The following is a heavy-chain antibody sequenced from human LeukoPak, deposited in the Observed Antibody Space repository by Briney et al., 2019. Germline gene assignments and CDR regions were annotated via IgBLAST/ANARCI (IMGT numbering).Heavy chain of an antibody. D-gene: IGHD3-10*01. CDR2: IKQDGSEK. CDR3: ARDYYGSGSYYNVPWFDP. J-gene: IGHJ5*02. Sequence: GGSLRLSCAASGFTFSSYWMSWVRQAPGKGLEWVANIKQDGSEKYYVDSAKGRFTISRDNAKNSLYLQMNSLRAEDTAVYYCARDYYGSGSYYNVPWFDPWGQGTLVTVSS. CDR1: GFTFSSYW. V-gene: IGHV3-7*04.